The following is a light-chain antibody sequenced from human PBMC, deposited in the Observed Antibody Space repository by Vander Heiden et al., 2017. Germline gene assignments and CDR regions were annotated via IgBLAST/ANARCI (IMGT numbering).Light chain of an antibody. J-gene: IGLJ2*01. V-gene: IGLV1-51*02. CDR3: GTWDSSLSAGV. CDR1: SSNIGNNY. CDR2: ENN. Sequence: QSVFTQPPSVSAAPGQKVTISCSGSSSNIGNNYVSWYQQLPGTGPKLLIYENNKRPSGIPDRFSGSKSGTSATLGITGLQTGDEADYYCGTWDSSLSAGVFGGGTKLTVL.